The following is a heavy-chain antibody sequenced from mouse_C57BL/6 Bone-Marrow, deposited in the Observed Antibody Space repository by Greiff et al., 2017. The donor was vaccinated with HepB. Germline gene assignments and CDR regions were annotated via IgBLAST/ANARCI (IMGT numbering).Heavy chain of an antibody. J-gene: IGHJ2*01. D-gene: IGHD1-1*01. Sequence: EVKLVESGPELVKPGASVKISCKASGYSFTDYNMNWVKQSNGKSLEWIGVINPNYGTTSYNQKFKGKATLTVDQSSSTAYMQLNSLTSEDSAVYYCAILYYYGSSFDYWGQGTTLTVSS. CDR2: INPNYGTT. CDR3: AILYYYGSSFDY. CDR1: GYSFTDYN. V-gene: IGHV1-39*01.